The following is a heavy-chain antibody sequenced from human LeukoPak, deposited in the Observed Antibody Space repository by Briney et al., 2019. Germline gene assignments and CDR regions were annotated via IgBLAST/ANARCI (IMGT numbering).Heavy chain of an antibody. J-gene: IGHJ4*02. V-gene: IGHV3-30*01. CDR3: ARAYSTSWYCAY. CDR1: GFTFSDFA. CDR2: ISEDGSRK. D-gene: IGHD6-13*01. Sequence: QTGGSLRLSCTASGFTFSDFAMHWVRQAPGKGPEWVAVISEDGSRKSYADSVKGRFTISRDNSENTVYLQMDSLRVDDTALYYCARAYSTSWYCAYWGQGSLVTVSS.